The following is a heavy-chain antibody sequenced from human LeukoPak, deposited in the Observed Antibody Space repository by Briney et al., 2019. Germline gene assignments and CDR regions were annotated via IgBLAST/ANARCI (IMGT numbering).Heavy chain of an antibody. J-gene: IGHJ6*03. CDR3: ARNGIVGATTRYYYYMDV. Sequence: SVKVSCKASGGTFSSYAISWVRQAPGQGLEWMGGIIPIFGTANYAQKFQGRVTITADESTSTAYMELSSLRSEDTAVYYCARNGIVGATTRYYYYMDVWGKGTTVTVSS. D-gene: IGHD1-26*01. CDR1: GGTFSSYA. CDR2: IIPIFGTA. V-gene: IGHV1-69*13.